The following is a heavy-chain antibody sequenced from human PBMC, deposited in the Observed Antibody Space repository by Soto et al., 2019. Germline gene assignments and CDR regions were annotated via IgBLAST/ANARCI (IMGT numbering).Heavy chain of an antibody. J-gene: IGHJ4*02. D-gene: IGHD3-16*01. V-gene: IGHV4-34*01. CDR1: GGSFRGYF. CDR3: QGGDF. CDR2: INDSGNT. Sequence: KPSETLSLTCAVSGGSFRGYFWSWIRQSPAKGLEWIGEINDSGNTYYNPSFTSRLTISVDTATSQISLRLTSVTAADSAVYYCQGGDFWGQGTRVTVSS.